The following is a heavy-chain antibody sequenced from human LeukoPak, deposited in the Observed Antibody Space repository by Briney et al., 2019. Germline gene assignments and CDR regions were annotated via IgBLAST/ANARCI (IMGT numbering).Heavy chain of an antibody. D-gene: IGHD3-3*01. CDR1: GFTFSSYA. Sequence: GGSLRLSCAASGFTFSSYAMHWVRQAPGKGLEWVAVISYDGSNKYYADSVKGRFTISRDNSKNTLYLQMNSLRAEDTAVYYCARVWRFWSGQGGAFDIWGQGTMVTVSS. V-gene: IGHV3-30-3*01. CDR3: ARVWRFWSGQGGAFDI. CDR2: ISYDGSNK. J-gene: IGHJ3*02.